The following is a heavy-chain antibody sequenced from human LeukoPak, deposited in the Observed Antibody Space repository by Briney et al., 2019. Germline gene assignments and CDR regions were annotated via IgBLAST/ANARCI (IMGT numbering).Heavy chain of an antibody. V-gene: IGHV3-23*01. CDR3: AKGSIAARPSAFDI. D-gene: IGHD6-6*01. CDR2: TSGSGGST. J-gene: IGHJ3*02. Sequence: PGGSLRLSCAASGFTFSSYAMSWVRQAPGKGLEWVSATSGSGGSTYYADSVKGRFTISRDNAKNSLYLQMNSLRAEDMALYYCAKGSIAARPSAFDIWGQGTMVTVSS. CDR1: GFTFSSYA.